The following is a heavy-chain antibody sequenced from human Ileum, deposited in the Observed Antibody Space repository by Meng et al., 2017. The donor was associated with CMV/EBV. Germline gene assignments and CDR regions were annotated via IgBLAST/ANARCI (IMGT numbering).Heavy chain of an antibody. Sequence: GESLKISCAASGFTFSSYWMHWVRQAPGKGLEWVSSISSSSAYIYYADSVKGRFTISRDNAKNSLYLHMNSLRVEDTAVYYCARDSDVVDSGYHGRPHYWGQGTLVTVSS. V-gene: IGHV3-21*01. CDR1: GFTFSSYW. CDR2: ISSSSAYI. D-gene: IGHD3-22*01. CDR3: ARDSDVVDSGYHGRPHY. J-gene: IGHJ4*02.